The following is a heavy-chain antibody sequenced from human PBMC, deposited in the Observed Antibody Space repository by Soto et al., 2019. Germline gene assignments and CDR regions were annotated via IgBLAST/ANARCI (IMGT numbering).Heavy chain of an antibody. CDR1: GGSISSYY. D-gene: IGHD2-8*01. J-gene: IGHJ6*02. CDR3: ARDIMGTNYYYYGMDV. CDR2: ISYSGST. V-gene: IGHV4-59*01. Sequence: PSETLSLTCTVSGGSISSYYWSWIRQPPGKGLEWIGFISYSGSTNYNPSLKSRVTISVDTSKNQFSLKLSSVTAADTAVYYCARDIMGTNYYYYGMDVWGQGTTVTVSS.